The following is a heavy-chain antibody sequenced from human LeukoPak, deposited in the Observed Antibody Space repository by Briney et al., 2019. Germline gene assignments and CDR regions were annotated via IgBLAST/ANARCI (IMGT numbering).Heavy chain of an antibody. CDR3: ARPPDTAMVTLFDY. CDR1: GFTFSSYA. V-gene: IGHV3-30*04. Sequence: PGGSLRLSCAASGFTFSSYAMHWVRQAPGKGLEWVAVISYDGSNKYYADSVKGRFTISRDNSKNTLYLQMNSLRAEDTAVYYCARPPDTAMVTLFDYWGQGTLVTVSS. D-gene: IGHD5-18*01. CDR2: ISYDGSNK. J-gene: IGHJ4*02.